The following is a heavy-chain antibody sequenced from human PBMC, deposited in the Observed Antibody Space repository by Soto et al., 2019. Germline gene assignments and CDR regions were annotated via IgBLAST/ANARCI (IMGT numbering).Heavy chain of an antibody. CDR2: IYYSGST. V-gene: IGHV4-59*01. J-gene: IGHJ4*02. CDR1: GGSISSYY. CDR3: ASWTGSAFDY. D-gene: IGHD1-1*01. Sequence: SETLSLTCTVSGGSISSYYWSWIRQPPGKGLEWIGYIYYSGSTNYNPSLKSRVTISVDTSKNQFSLKLSSVTAADTAVYYCASWTGSAFDYWGQGPLVTVSS.